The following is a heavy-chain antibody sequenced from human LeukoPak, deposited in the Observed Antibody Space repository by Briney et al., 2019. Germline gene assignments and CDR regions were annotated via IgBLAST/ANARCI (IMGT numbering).Heavy chain of an antibody. CDR3: ARDHPLGYSGYYYYYGMDV. CDR1: GYTFTSYD. V-gene: IGHV7-4-1*02. Sequence: ASVKVSCKASGYTFTSYDINWVRQAPGQGLEWMGWINTNTGNPTYAQGFTGRFVFSLDTSVSTAYLQISSLKAEDTAVYYCARDHPLGYSGYYYYYGMDVWGQGTTVTVSS. D-gene: IGHD5-12*01. J-gene: IGHJ6*02. CDR2: INTNTGNP.